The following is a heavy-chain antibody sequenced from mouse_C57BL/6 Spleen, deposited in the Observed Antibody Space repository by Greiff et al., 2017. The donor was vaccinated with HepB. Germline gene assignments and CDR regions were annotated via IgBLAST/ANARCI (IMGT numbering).Heavy chain of an antibody. CDR2: IFPGSGST. Sequence: QVQLQQSGPELVKPGASVKISCKASGYTFTDYYINWVKQRPGQGLEWIGWIFPGSGSTYYNEKFKGKATLTVDKSSSTAYMLLSSLTSEDSAVYFCAREVGYYSNYVVFAYWGQGTLVTVSA. J-gene: IGHJ3*01. D-gene: IGHD2-5*01. CDR3: AREVGYYSNYVVFAY. V-gene: IGHV1-75*01. CDR1: GYTFTDYY.